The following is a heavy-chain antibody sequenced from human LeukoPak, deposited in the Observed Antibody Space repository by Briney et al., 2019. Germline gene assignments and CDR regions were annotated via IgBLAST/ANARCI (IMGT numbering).Heavy chain of an antibody. Sequence: GGSLRLSCAASGFTFSSYAMSWVRQAPGKGLEWVSAISGSVSSTYYADSVKGRFTISRDNSENTLYLQMNSLRAEDTAVYYCARGSDIVVVPAAEGAHDAFDIWGQGTMVTVSS. CDR2: ISGSVSST. V-gene: IGHV3-23*01. D-gene: IGHD2-2*01. CDR1: GFTFSSYA. CDR3: ARGSDIVVVPAAEGAHDAFDI. J-gene: IGHJ3*02.